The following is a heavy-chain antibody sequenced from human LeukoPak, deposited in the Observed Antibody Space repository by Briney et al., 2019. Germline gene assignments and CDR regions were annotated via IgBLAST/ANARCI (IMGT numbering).Heavy chain of an antibody. CDR1: GYTFTGYY. J-gene: IGHJ6*03. CDR2: INPNSGGT. V-gene: IGHV1-2*02. D-gene: IGHD6-6*01. CDR3: ARGGFSSSSVAYYYYMDV. Sequence: ASVKVSCKASGYTFTGYYMHWVRRAPGQGLEWMGWINPNSGGTNYAQKFQGRVTMTRDTSISTAYMELSRLRSDDTAVYYCARGGFSSSSVAYYYYMDVWGKGTTVTVSS.